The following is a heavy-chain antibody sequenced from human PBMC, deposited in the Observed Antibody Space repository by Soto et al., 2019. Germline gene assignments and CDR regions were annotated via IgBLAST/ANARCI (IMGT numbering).Heavy chain of an antibody. CDR1: GFSLNTGGVG. Sequence: ITLKESGPTLVKPTQTLTLTCTFSGFSLNTGGVGVGWVRQPRGKAMEWLALISWDDDERYRPSLRSRLNITKNTINNQVVLTMTNMDPEATATYYCVRNWRYYGGDYYNGMDAWGQGTTVTVSS. CDR3: VRNWRYYGGDYYNGMDA. V-gene: IGHV2-5*02. J-gene: IGHJ6*02. CDR2: ISWDDDE. D-gene: IGHD3-10*01.